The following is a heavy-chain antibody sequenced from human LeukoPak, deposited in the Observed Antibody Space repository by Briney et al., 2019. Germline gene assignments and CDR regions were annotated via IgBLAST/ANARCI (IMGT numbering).Heavy chain of an antibody. J-gene: IGHJ4*02. Sequence: GTSVKVSCKASGGTFSSYAISWVRQAPGQGLEWMGGIIPIFGTANYAQKFQGRVTITTDESTSTAYMELSSLRSEDTAVYYCARAKGYYGSGSYYLFDYWGQGTLVTASS. V-gene: IGHV1-69*05. CDR3: ARAKGYYGSGSYYLFDY. CDR2: IIPIFGTA. CDR1: GGTFSSYA. D-gene: IGHD3-10*01.